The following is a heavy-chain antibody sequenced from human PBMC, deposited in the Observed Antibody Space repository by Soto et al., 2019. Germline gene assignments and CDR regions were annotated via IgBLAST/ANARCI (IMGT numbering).Heavy chain of an antibody. CDR3: ARTVPEVVSFDY. D-gene: IGHD2-15*01. J-gene: IGHJ4*02. V-gene: IGHV1-58*01. CDR2: IIVGSGKT. Sequence: ASVKVSCKTSGFTFSNSAVQWVRQARGQRLEWIGWIIVGSGKTNYLQSLQGRITITRDTSTGTAYMELSSLRSDDTAVYYCARTVPEVVSFDYWGQGTLVTVSS. CDR1: GFTFSNSA.